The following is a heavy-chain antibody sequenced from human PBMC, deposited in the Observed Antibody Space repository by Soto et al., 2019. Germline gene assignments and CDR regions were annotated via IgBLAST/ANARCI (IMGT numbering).Heavy chain of an antibody. D-gene: IGHD3-22*01. CDR1: GFTFSSYG. CDR2: ISYDGSNK. CDR3: AKDTRAMIVYYYYGMDV. V-gene: IGHV3-30*18. Sequence: QVQLVESGGGVVQPGRSLRLSCAASGFTFSSYGMHWVRQAPGKGLGWVAVISYDGSNKYYADSVKGRFTISRDNSKNTLYLQMNSLRAEDTAVYYCAKDTRAMIVYYYYGMDVWGQGTTVTVSS. J-gene: IGHJ6*02.